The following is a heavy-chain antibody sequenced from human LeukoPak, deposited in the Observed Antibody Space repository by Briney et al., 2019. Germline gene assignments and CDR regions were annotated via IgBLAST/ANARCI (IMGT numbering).Heavy chain of an antibody. CDR1: GYTFTGYY. V-gene: IGHV1-2*02. D-gene: IGHD2-15*01. CDR2: INPNSGGT. CDR3: ARDMERAATHDFDY. J-gene: IGHJ4*02. Sequence: ASVKLSCKASGYTFTGYYMHWVRQAPGQGLEWMGWINPNSGGTNYAQKFQGRVTMTRDTSISTAYMELSRLRSDDTAVYYCARDMERAATHDFDYWGQGTLVTVSS.